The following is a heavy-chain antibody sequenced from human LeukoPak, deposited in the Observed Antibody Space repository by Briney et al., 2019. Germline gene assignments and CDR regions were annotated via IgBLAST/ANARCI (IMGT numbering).Heavy chain of an antibody. CDR1: GGSISSYY. J-gene: IGHJ4*02. CDR3: ARESSSWYDGSAYYFDY. V-gene: IGHV4-59*01. Sequence: SETLSLTCTVSGGSISSYYWSWIRQPPGKGLEWIGYIYYSGSTNYNPSLKSRVTISVDTSKNQFSLKLSSVTAADTAMYYCARESSSWYDGSAYYFDYRGQGTLVTVSS. CDR2: IYYSGST. D-gene: IGHD6-13*01.